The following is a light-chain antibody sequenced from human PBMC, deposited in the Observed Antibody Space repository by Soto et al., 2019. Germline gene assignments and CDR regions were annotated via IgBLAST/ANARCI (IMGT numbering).Light chain of an antibody. CDR3: QQRSNWLT. J-gene: IGKJ4*01. V-gene: IGKV3-11*01. Sequence: EIVLTQSPATLSLSPGERATLSCRASQSVSSYLAWYQQKPGQAPRLLIYDASNGLTGIPARFSGCCSGTDFTPTISSLEPEDFAVYYGQQRSNWLTFGGGTKVEI. CDR2: DAS. CDR1: QSVSSY.